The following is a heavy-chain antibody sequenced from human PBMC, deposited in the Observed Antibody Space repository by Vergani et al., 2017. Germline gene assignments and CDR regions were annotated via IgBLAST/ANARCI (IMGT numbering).Heavy chain of an antibody. CDR1: GFTFSSYS. CDR3: ARDLLGYCSSTSCLGHYYYYMDV. D-gene: IGHD2-2*01. CDR2: ISSSSSYI. Sequence: EVQLVESGGGLVKPGGSLRLSYVASGFTFSSYSMNWVRQAPGKGLEWVSSISSSSSYIYYADSVKGRFTISRDNAKNSLYLQMNSLRAEDTAVYYCARDLLGYCSSTSCLGHYYYYMDVWGKGTTVTVSS. V-gene: IGHV3-21*01. J-gene: IGHJ6*03.